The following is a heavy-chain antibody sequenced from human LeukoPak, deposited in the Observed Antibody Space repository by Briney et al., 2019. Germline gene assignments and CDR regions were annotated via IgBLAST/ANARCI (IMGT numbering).Heavy chain of an antibody. J-gene: IGHJ6*03. Sequence: SETLSLTCTVSGGSISSSSYYWNWIRQPPGKGLEWIGYIYYSGSTNYNPSLKSRVTILVDKSKNQFSLKLSSVTAADTAVYYCARDSIAARGPSPQYYYYYMDVWGRGTTVTVSS. CDR2: IYYSGST. CDR3: ARDSIAARGPSPQYYYYYMDV. CDR1: GGSISSSSYY. D-gene: IGHD6-6*01. V-gene: IGHV4-61*05.